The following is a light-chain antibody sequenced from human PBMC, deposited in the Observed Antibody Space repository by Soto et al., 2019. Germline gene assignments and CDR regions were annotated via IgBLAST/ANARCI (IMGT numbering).Light chain of an antibody. V-gene: IGKV3-20*01. J-gene: IGKJ1*01. Sequence: EIVLTQSPGTLSLFPGERATLSCRASQSVSSSYLAWYQQKPGQAPRLLIYGASSRATGIPDRFSGSGSGTDFTLTISRLEPEDFAVYYCQQYGSSPETFGQGTRWIS. CDR1: QSVSSSY. CDR3: QQYGSSPET. CDR2: GAS.